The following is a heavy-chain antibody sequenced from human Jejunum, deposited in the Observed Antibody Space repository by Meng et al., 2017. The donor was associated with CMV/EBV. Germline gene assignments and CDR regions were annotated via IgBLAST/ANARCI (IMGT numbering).Heavy chain of an antibody. Sequence: QITLKESGPTLVKPTXTLTLTCSFSGFSPSTSGEGVGWIRQPPGKALEWLALIYRGDDKRYSPSLNSRLTIAKDTSKNEVVLTLTNMGPIDTGTYYCAHFVGGYYPSRPDYWGPGTMVTVSS. D-gene: IGHD1-26*01. J-gene: IGHJ4*02. V-gene: IGHV2-5*02. CDR3: AHFVGGYYPSRPDY. CDR1: GFSPSTSGEG. CDR2: IYRGDDK.